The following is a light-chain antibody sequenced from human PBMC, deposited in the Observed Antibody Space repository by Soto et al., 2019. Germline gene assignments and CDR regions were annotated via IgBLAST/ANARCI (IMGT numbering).Light chain of an antibody. CDR3: CSYAGSSTYV. CDR2: EGS. J-gene: IGLJ1*01. Sequence: QSALTQPASVSGSPGQSITISCTGTSSDVGNYNLVSWYQQHPGKAPKLMIYEGSKRPSGVSNRFSGSKSGNTASLTISILQAEDEADYYCCSYAGSSTYVFGTGTKLTGL. CDR1: SSDVGNYNL. V-gene: IGLV2-23*01.